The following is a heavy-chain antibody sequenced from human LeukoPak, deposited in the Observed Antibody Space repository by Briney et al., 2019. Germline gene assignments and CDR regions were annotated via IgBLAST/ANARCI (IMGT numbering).Heavy chain of an antibody. V-gene: IGHV4-59*08. D-gene: IGHD3-10*02. Sequence: SETLSLTCTVSGGSISSYYWSWIRQPPGTGLEWIGYIYYSGSTNYNLSLKSRVTISVDTSKNQFSLKLSSVTAADTAVYYCARLFGPVGYWGQGTLVTVSS. CDR3: ARLFGPVGY. J-gene: IGHJ4*02. CDR2: IYYSGST. CDR1: GGSISSYY.